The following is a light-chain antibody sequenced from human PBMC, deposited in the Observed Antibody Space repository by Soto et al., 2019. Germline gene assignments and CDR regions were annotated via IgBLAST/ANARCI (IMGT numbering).Light chain of an antibody. CDR3: QQYYTSPRT. Sequence: EVMLTQSPGTLSLSPGERATLSCRASQSVSSNYLAWYQQKSGQAPRLLIYGASNRATGIPDRFSGSGSGTDFTLTIRRLEPEYFAVYYCQQYYTSPRTFGQGTKVEFK. CDR2: GAS. CDR1: QSVSSNY. V-gene: IGKV3-20*01. J-gene: IGKJ1*01.